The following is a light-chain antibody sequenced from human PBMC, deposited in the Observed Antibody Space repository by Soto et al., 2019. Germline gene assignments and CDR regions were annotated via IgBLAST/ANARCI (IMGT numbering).Light chain of an antibody. CDR2: EGS. J-gene: IGLJ2*01. CDR1: SRDVGSYNL. CDR3: CSYAGSSTSVV. Sequence: QSARTQPASVSGSPGQSITISCTGTSRDVGSYNLVSWYQQHPGKAPKLMIYEGSKRPSGVSNRFSGSKSGNTASLTISGLQAEDEADYYCCSYAGSSTSVVFGGGTKLTVL. V-gene: IGLV2-23*01.